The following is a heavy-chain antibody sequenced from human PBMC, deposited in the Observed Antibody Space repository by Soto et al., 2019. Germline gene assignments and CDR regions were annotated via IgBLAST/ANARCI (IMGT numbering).Heavy chain of an antibody. D-gene: IGHD6-19*01. Sequence: SETLSLTCAVYGGSFSGYYWSWSRQPPGKGLEWIGEINHSGSTNYNPSLKSRVTISVDTSKNQFSLKLSSVTAADTAVYYCARGHSSGWYRYWGQGTLVTVSS. J-gene: IGHJ4*02. CDR3: ARGHSSGWYRY. CDR2: INHSGST. V-gene: IGHV4-34*01. CDR1: GGSFSGYY.